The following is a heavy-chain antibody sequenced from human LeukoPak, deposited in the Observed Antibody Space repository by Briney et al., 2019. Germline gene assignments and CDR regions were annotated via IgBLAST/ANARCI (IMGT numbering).Heavy chain of an antibody. V-gene: IGHV3-30-3*01. CDR2: ISYDGSNK. D-gene: IGHD6-19*01. J-gene: IGHJ4*02. Sequence: PGGSLRLSCAAFGFTFSSYAMHWVRQAPGKGLEWVAVISYDGSNKYYADSVKGRFTISRDNSKNTLYLQMNSLRAEDTAVYYCARQGQWLVTYYFDHWGQGTLVTVSS. CDR3: ARQGQWLVTYYFDH. CDR1: GFTFSSYA.